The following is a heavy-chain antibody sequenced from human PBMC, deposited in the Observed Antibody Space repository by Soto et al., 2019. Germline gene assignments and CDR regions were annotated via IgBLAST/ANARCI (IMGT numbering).Heavy chain of an antibody. J-gene: IGHJ5*02. CDR1: GFPFSSYW. CDR2: INSDGSST. CDR3: AREYNYDFWSGYYPNWFDP. Sequence: SLRLSCAASGFPFSSYWMHWVRQAPGKGLVWVSRINSDGSSTSYADSVKGRFTISRDNAKNTLYLQMNSLRAEDTAVYYCAREYNYDFWSGYYPNWFDPWGQGTLVTVSS. D-gene: IGHD3-3*01. V-gene: IGHV3-74*01.